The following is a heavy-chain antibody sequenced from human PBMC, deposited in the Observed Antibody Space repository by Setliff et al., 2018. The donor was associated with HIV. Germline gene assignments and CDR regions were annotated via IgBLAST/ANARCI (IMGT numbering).Heavy chain of an antibody. J-gene: IGHJ4*02. CDR2: IYHSGST. CDR1: GYSISSGYY. D-gene: IGHD4-4*01. Sequence: SETLSLTCTVSGYSISSGYYWGWIRQPPGKGLEWIGSIYHSGSTYYNPSLKGRVTISVDTSKNQFSLKLSSVTAADTAVYYCARVTTVTTSKIDYWGQGTLVTVSS. CDR3: ARVTTVTTSKIDY. V-gene: IGHV4-38-2*02.